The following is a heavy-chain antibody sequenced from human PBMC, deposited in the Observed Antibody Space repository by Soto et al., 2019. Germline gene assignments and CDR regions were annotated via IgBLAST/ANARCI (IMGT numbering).Heavy chain of an antibody. V-gene: IGHV1-69*02. CDR1: GGTFSSYT. D-gene: IGHD2-15*01. CDR2: IIPILGIA. CDR3: ARAFEEAEYYYYYMDV. J-gene: IGHJ6*03. Sequence: ASVKVSCKASGGTFSSYTISWVRQAPGQGLEWMGRIIPILGIANYAQKFQGRVTITADKSTSTAYMELSSLRSEDTAVYYCARAFEEAEYYYYYMDVWGKGTTVTVSS.